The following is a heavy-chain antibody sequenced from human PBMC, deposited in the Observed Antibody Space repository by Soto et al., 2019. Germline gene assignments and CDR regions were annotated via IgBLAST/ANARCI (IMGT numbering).Heavy chain of an antibody. Sequence: GGSLRLSCAASGFTFSSYGMHWVRQAPGKGLEWVAVIWYDGSNKYYADSVKGRFTISRDNSKNTLYLQMNSLRAEDTAVYYCARRAYCGGDCYSVSLYYMDVWGKGTTVTVSS. CDR2: IWYDGSNK. V-gene: IGHV3-33*01. CDR1: GFTFSSYG. J-gene: IGHJ6*03. CDR3: ARRAYCGGDCYSVSLYYMDV. D-gene: IGHD2-21*01.